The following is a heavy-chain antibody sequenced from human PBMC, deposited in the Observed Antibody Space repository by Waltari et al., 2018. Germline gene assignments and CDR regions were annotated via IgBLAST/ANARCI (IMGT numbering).Heavy chain of an antibody. D-gene: IGHD3-10*02. CDR1: GFTLRTYE. V-gene: IGHV3-48*03. Sequence: EEQLVESGGGLVQPGGSLRLSCVVSGFTLRTYEMNWIRQAPGKGLEWRSSSSRGGKTIHYGSSVKCRFTSSRDNAKNSLFLQMNSLRVEDTAIYYCAREIRTEGRDYVYYGMDVWGQGTTVTVSS. J-gene: IGHJ6*02. CDR3: AREIRTEGRDYVYYGMDV. CDR2: SSRGGKTI.